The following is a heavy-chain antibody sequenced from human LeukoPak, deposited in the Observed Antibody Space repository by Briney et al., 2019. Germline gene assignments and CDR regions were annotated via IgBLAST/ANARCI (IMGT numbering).Heavy chain of an antibody. CDR1: GFTFSSHW. CDR2: GNSEGSST. V-gene: IGHV3-74*01. CDR3: ARDFNWNPPDS. D-gene: IGHD1-1*01. J-gene: IGHJ4*02. Sequence: PGGSLRLSCAASGFTFSSHWLHWGRQAPGKGLVWVSRGNSEGSSTTYADSAQGRFTISRDNAKDPLYLPMNRLSVEDTAVYYCARDFNWNPPDSWGQGTLVPVSS.